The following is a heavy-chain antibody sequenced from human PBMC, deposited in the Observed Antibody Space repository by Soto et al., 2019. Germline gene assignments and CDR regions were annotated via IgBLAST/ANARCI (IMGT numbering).Heavy chain of an antibody. Sequence: AGGSLRLSCAASGFTFSNYWMHWVRQAPGKGLVWVSRINNDGSSTTYADSVKGRFTISRDNAKNTLYLQMNSLRAEDTAVYYCAREASHGAQADYWGQGTLVTVSS. J-gene: IGHJ4*02. CDR3: AREASHGAQADY. CDR1: GFTFSNYW. V-gene: IGHV3-74*01. CDR2: INNDGSST. D-gene: IGHD1-26*01.